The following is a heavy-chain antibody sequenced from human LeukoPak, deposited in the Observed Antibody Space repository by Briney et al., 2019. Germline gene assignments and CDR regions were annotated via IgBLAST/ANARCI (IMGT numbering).Heavy chain of an antibody. CDR2: ISSSSSTI. J-gene: IGHJ1*01. CDR1: GFTFSTYS. D-gene: IGHD3-3*01. CDR3: ARGEDGFWSGYVEH. V-gene: IGHV3-48*01. Sequence: GGSLRLSCAASGFTFSTYSMNWVRQAPGKGLEWVSYISSSSSTIYYADSVKGRFTISRDNAKNSLYLQMNSLRPEDTAVYYCARGEDGFWSGYVEHWGQGTLVTVSS.